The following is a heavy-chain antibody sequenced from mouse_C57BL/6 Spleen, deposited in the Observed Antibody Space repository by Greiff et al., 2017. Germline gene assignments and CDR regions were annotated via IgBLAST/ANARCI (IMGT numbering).Heavy chain of an antibody. CDR1: GFTFSSYA. Sequence: EVKLMESGEGLVKPGGSLKLSCAASGFTFSSYAMSWVRQTPEKRLEWVAYISSGGDYIYYADTVKGRFTISRDNARNTLYLQMSSLKSEDTAMYYCTRVDRFKNFDVWGTGTTVTVSS. CDR3: TRVDRFKNFDV. J-gene: IGHJ1*03. V-gene: IGHV5-9-1*02. CDR2: ISSGGDYI.